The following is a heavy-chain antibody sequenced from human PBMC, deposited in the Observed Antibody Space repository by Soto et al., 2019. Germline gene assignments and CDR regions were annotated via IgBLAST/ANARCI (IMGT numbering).Heavy chain of an antibody. J-gene: IGHJ4*02. CDR3: ARDPKTSGGQHWAFNYFDS. CDR2: ISYDGTNK. Sequence: GGSLRLSCAASGFSFSISPMHWVRQAPGKGPEWVAPISYDGTNKFYADSVKGRFTISRDNSKSTLYLQVDSLRPEDAAVYYCARDPKTSGGQHWAFNYFDSWGQGTLVTVSS. D-gene: IGHD7-27*01. CDR1: GFSFSISP. V-gene: IGHV3-30-3*01.